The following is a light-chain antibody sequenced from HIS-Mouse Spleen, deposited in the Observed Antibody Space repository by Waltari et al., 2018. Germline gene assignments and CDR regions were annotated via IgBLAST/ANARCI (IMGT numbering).Light chain of an antibody. CDR2: EDS. CDR1: ALPKKY. Sequence: SYELTQPPSVSVSPGQTARITCPGDALPKKYAYWYQQKSGQAPVLVIYEDSKRPSVLPERFSGSSSGTMATLTISGAQVEDEADYYCYSTDSSGNHRVFGGGTKLTVL. CDR3: YSTDSSGNHRV. V-gene: IGLV3-10*01. J-gene: IGLJ2*01.